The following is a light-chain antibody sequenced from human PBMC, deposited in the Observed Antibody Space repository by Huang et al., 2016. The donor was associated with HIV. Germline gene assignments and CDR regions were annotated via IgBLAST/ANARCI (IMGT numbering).Light chain of an antibody. CDR3: QQHYGRQST. J-gene: IGKJ1*01. CDR1: QSLLYRSHNKNY. Sequence: IVMTQSPESLAVSLGERASINCKSSQSLLYRSHNKNYLAWYQNKQGHSPALLIYWASVRDVGVPERFSGGGSGTNFPLTINSLQADDVAVYYCQQHYGRQSTFGQGT. CDR2: WAS. V-gene: IGKV4-1*01.